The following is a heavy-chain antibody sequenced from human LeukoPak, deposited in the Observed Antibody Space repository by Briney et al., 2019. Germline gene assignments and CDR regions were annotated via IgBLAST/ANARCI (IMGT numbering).Heavy chain of an antibody. D-gene: IGHD1-26*01. V-gene: IGHV4-39*01. CDR1: GGSISSSSYY. J-gene: IGHJ5*02. CDR2: IYYSGST. CDR3: ARLRGSQTRYNWFDP. Sequence: QPSETLSLTCTVSGGSISSSSYYWGWIRQPPGKGLEWIGSIYYSGSTYYNPSLKSRVTISVDTSKNQFSLKLSSVTAADTAVYYCARLRGSQTRYNWFDPWGQGTLVTVSS.